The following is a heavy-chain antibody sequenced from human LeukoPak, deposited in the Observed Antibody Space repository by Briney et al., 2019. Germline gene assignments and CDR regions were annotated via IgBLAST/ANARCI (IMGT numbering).Heavy chain of an antibody. CDR3: ARGPGRPRYYFDY. CDR1: GYSFTSYW. D-gene: IGHD6-25*01. CDR2: IYPGDSDT. J-gene: IGHJ4*02. V-gene: IGHV5-51*01. Sequence: GASLKISYKGSGYSFTSYWIGWVRPLPGKGLEWMGIIYPGDSDTRDSPSFQGQVTISADKSISTAYLQWSSLKASDTAMYYCARGPGRPRYYFDYWGQGTLVTVSS.